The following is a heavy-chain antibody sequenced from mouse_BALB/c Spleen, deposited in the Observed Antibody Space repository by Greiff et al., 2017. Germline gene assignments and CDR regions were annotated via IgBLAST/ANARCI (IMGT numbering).Heavy chain of an antibody. CDR3: ARDGNSKAMDY. CDR2: ISNGGGST. CDR1: GFTFSSYT. J-gene: IGHJ4*01. D-gene: IGHD2-1*01. V-gene: IGHV5-12-2*01. Sequence: VQLKESGGGLVQPGGSLKLSCAASGFTFSSYTMSWVRQTPEKRLEWVAYISNGGGSTYYPDTVKGRFTISRDNAKNTLYLEMSSLRSEDTAMYYCARDGNSKAMDYWGQGTSVTVSS.